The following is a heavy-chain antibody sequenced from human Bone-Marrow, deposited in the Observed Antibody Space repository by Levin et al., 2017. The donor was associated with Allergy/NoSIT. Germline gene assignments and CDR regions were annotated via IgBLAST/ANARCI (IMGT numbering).Heavy chain of an antibody. Sequence: GGSLRLSCEASGFTFNDFAMHWVRQIPGKGLEWVTGIMWNSARMDYADSVKGRFTISRDNGKKSLYLEMNALRVEDTALYYCVKDRSSVDNWNYGGPFESWGQGPLVTVSS. D-gene: IGHD1-7*01. CDR3: VKDRSSVDNWNYGGPFES. V-gene: IGHV3-9*01. J-gene: IGHJ4*02. CDR2: IMWNSARM. CDR1: GFTFNDFA.